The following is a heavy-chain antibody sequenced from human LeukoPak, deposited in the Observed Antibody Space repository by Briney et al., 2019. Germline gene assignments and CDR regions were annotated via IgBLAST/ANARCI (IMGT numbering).Heavy chain of an antibody. CDR2: ISQDGSNK. CDR1: GFSFSSYG. J-gene: IGHJ4*02. Sequence: GGSLRLSCAASGFSFSSYGMHWVRQAPGKGLEWVALISQDGSNKYHADSVKGRFTISRDNSKNTLYLQMNSLRAEDTAVYYCVGGDYWGQGTLVTVSS. CDR3: VGGDY. V-gene: IGHV3-30*03.